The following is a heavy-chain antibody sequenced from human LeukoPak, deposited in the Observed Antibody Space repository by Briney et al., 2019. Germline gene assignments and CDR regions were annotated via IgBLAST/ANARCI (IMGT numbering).Heavy chain of an antibody. CDR3: ARDYYGSGRGFDY. CDR2: IYSGGST. Sequence: GGSLRLSCAASGFTFSSYSMNWVRQAPGKGLEWVSVIYSGGSTYYADSVKGRFTISRDNSKNTLYLQMNSLRAEDTAVYYCARDYYGSGRGFDYWGQGTLVTVSS. J-gene: IGHJ4*02. D-gene: IGHD3-10*01. V-gene: IGHV3-53*01. CDR1: GFTFSSYS.